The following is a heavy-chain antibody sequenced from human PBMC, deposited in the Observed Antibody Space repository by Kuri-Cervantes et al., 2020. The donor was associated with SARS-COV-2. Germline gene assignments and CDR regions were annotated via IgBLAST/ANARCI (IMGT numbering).Heavy chain of an antibody. CDR3: ARDVGGSSIAASFDC. J-gene: IGHJ4*02. CDR2: INPNSGGT. CDR1: GYTFTGYY. D-gene: IGHD6-6*01. Sequence: ASVKVSCKASGYTFTGYYMHWVRQAPGQGLEWMGWINPNSGGTNYAQKFQGRVTMTRDTSISTAYMELSRLRSDDTAVYYCARDVGGSSIAASFDCWGQGTLVTVSS. V-gene: IGHV1-2*02.